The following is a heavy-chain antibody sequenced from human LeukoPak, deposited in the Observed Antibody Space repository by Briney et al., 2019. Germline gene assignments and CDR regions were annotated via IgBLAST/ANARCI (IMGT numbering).Heavy chain of an antibody. CDR1: GFTFHFYG. D-gene: IGHD6-13*01. CDR2: IWYDGSYT. V-gene: IGHV3-33*01. Sequence: GGSLRLSCAASGFTFHFYGMHWVRQAPGKGLEWVGVIWYDGSYTYYVESVKGRFTISRDNSKNVLYLQMNTLRAEDTAIYYCARDSVMYSSSWYELDLWGQGILVTVS. J-gene: IGHJ5*02. CDR3: ARDSVMYSSSWYELDL.